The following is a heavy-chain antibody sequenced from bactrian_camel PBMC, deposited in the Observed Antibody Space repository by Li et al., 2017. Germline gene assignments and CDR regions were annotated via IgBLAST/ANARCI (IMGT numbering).Heavy chain of an antibody. CDR2: ITPDGARQ. Sequence: HVQLVESGGGSVQAGGSLRLTCVASGYGYNSICMGWFRQAPGAEREGVAVITPDGARQFYADSVRSRFTISKDNAKNTLYLQMNSLKPEDTAMYYCTKDRSYGTRNWVQSTRGQGTQVTVS. CDR1: GYGYNSIC. CDR3: TKDRSYGTRNWVQST. V-gene: IGHV3S1*01. J-gene: IGHJ4*01. D-gene: IGHD3*01.